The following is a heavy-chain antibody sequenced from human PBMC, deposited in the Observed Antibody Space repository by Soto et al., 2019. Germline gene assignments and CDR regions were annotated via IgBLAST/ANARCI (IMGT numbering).Heavy chain of an antibody. V-gene: IGHV3-23*01. CDR1: GTTFKSYG. D-gene: IGHD3-10*01. CDR2: ISGSGSTI. CDR3: VRASPYHYDTVSYYGVYGC. Sequence: EVQLLESGGGLVQPGGSLRLSCAGSGTTFKSYGLSCVRQGPGKGLEWSSAISGSGSTIFYADSGKGRFTISRDDSKNTLYLQMNTLRVEDTAVYYCVRASPYHYDTVSYYGVYGCWGQGTLVTVSS. J-gene: IGHJ1*01.